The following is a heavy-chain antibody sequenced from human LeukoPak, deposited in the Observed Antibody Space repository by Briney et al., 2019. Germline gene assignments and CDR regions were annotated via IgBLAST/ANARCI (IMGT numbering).Heavy chain of an antibody. J-gene: IGHJ4*02. CDR1: GGSISSYY. V-gene: IGHV4-59*01. Sequence: SETLSLTCTVSGGSISSYYWSWIRQPPGKGLEWIGYIYYSGSTNYNPSLKSRVTISVDTSKNQFSLKLSSVTAADTAVYYCARGTYYDFWSGYYSYYFDYWGQGTLVTVSP. CDR2: IYYSGST. D-gene: IGHD3-3*01. CDR3: ARGTYYDFWSGYYSYYFDY.